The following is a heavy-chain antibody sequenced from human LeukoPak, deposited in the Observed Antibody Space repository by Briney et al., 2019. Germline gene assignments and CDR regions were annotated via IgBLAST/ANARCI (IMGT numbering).Heavy chain of an antibody. D-gene: IGHD6-19*01. CDR2: IGRNGDST. CDR1: GFTFSSYA. J-gene: IGHJ1*01. CDR3: VKDREMGSGWAYFQH. V-gene: IGHV3-64D*06. Sequence: GGSLRLSCSASGFTFSSYAMHWVRQAPGKGLEYVSAIGRNGDSTYYADSVKGRFTISRDNSKNTLYLQMSSLRPEDTAVYYCVKDREMGSGWAYFQHWGQGTLVTVSS.